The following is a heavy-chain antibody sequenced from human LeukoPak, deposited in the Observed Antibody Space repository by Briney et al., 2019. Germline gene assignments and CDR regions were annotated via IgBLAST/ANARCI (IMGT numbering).Heavy chain of an antibody. D-gene: IGHD3-10*01. CDR3: ARDRELGY. CDR1: GDSISIYY. V-gene: IGHV4-59*01. Sequence: SETQSLTCSVSGDSISIYYWSWIQQPPGKGLEWIGYTYNSGSTNYNPSLKSRVTISVDTSKNQFSLKLTSVTAADTAVYYCARDRELGYWGQGTLVTVSS. CDR2: TYNSGST. J-gene: IGHJ4*02.